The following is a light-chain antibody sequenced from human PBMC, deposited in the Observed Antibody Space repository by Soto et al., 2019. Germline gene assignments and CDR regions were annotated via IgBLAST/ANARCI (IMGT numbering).Light chain of an antibody. CDR3: QQYNKWPLT. Sequence: EIVMTQSPATLSLSPGERATLSCRASQSASRNLAWYQQKPGQAPRLLIYGASTRATGIPATFSGSGSGTEFTLTISSLQSEDFAVYYCQQYNKWPLTFGGGTKVEIK. V-gene: IGKV3-15*01. CDR2: GAS. J-gene: IGKJ4*01. CDR1: QSASRN.